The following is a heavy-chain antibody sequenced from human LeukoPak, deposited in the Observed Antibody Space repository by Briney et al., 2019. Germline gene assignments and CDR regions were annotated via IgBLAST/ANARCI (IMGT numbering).Heavy chain of an antibody. J-gene: IGHJ4*02. CDR2: MNPSGGST. CDR3: AREPYGDYVGPGDY. Sequence: ASVKVSCKASGYKFTNYYIHWVRQAPGQGLEWMGIMNPSGGSTNYAQKFQGRVTMTRDTSTSTVYMELSSLRSDDTAVYFCAREPYGDYVGPGDYWDQGTLVTVSS. V-gene: IGHV1-46*01. CDR1: GYKFTNYY. D-gene: IGHD4-17*01.